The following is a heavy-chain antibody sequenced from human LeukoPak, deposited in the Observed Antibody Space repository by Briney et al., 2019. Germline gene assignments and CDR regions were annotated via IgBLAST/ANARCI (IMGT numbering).Heavy chain of an antibody. J-gene: IGHJ5*02. Sequence: PSETLSLTCTVSGGSISSYYWSWIRQPPGKGLEWIGYIYYSGSTNYNPSLKSRVTISVDTSKNQFSLKLSSVTAGDTAVYYCARRVRFLEWFGFDPWGQGTLVTVSS. CDR3: ARRVRFLEWFGFDP. CDR2: IYYSGST. CDR1: GGSISSYY. D-gene: IGHD3-3*01. V-gene: IGHV4-59*01.